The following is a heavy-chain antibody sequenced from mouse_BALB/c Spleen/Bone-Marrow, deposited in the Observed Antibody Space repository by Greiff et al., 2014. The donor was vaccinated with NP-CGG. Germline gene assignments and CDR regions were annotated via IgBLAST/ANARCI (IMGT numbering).Heavy chain of an antibody. CDR2: ILPGGGST. CDR1: GYTFSDYW. D-gene: IGHD1-1*02. V-gene: IGHV1-9*01. CDR3: AKGGHVMDY. J-gene: IGHJ4*01. Sequence: VQLQQSGAELMKPGASVMISCKATGYTFSDYWIEWVKHRPGHGLEWIGEILPGGGSTNYNENFKGKATFTADTSSNTAYMQLSSLTSEDSAVYYCAKGGHVMDYWGQGTSVTVSS.